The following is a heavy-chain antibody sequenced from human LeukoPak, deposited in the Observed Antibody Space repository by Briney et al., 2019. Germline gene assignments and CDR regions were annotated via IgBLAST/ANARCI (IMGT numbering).Heavy chain of an antibody. J-gene: IGHJ5*02. CDR3: ARDKADATPALGWFAP. CDR2: ISSSSSTI. CDR1: GFTFSSYE. V-gene: IGHV3-48*01. D-gene: IGHD3-16*02. Sequence: GGSLRLSCAASGFTFSSYEMNWVRQAPGKGLEWVSYISSSSSTIYYADSVKGRFTISRDNAKNSLYLQMNSLRAEDTALYYCARDKADATPALGWFAPGGQGTLVTVPS.